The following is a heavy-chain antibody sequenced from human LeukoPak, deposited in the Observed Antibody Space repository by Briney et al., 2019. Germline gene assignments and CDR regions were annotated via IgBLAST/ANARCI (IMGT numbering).Heavy chain of an antibody. D-gene: IGHD4-17*01. CDR3: ARANADYGDYVPPGYNWFDP. V-gene: IGHV4-61*02. J-gene: IGHJ5*02. Sequence: SETLSLTCTVSGGSISSGSYYWGWIRQPAGKGLEWIGRIYTSGSTNYNPSLKSRVTISVDTSKNQFSLKLSSVTAADTAVYYCARANADYGDYVPPGYNWFDPWGQGTLVTVSS. CDR1: GGSISSGSYY. CDR2: IYTSGST.